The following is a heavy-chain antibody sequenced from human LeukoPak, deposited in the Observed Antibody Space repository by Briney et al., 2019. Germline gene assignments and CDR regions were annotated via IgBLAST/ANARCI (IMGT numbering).Heavy chain of an antibody. V-gene: IGHV3-74*01. CDR2: INSDGSST. CDR1: GFTFSSYW. J-gene: IGHJ3*02. D-gene: IGHD3-22*01. Sequence: GGSLRLSCAASGFTFSSYWMHWVRQAPGKGLVWVSHINSDGSSTSYADSVKGRFTISRDNAKNTLYLQMNSLRAEDTAVYYCARPSGYYDSSVAFDIWGQGTMVTVSS. CDR3: ARPSGYYDSSVAFDI.